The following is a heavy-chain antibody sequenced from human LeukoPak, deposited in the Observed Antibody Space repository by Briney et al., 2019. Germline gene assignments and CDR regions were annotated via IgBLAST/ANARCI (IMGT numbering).Heavy chain of an antibody. J-gene: IGHJ5*02. V-gene: IGHV1-46*01. Sequence: ASVKVSCKASGGTFSSYAISWVRQAPGQGLEWMGIINPSGGSTNYAQKFQGRVTMTRDTSTSTVYMELSSLRSEDTAVYYCARDRGGDGYNWTPNNWFDPWGQGTLVTVSS. CDR1: GGTFSSYA. CDR3: ARDRGGDGYNWTPNNWFDP. D-gene: IGHD5-24*01. CDR2: INPSGGST.